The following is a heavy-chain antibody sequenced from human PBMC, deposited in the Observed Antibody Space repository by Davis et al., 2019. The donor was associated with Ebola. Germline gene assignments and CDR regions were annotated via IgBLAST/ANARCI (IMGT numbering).Heavy chain of an antibody. CDR2: IWYDGRNT. D-gene: IGHD3/OR15-3a*01. Sequence: GESLKISCAASGFIFSSDTMYWVRQAPGKGLEWVAVIWYDGRNTYYADSVKGRFTISRDNSKNTLYLQMNSLRPEDTAMYYCARDMGYAYGFSGMDVWGKGTTVTVSS. CDR3: ARDMGYAYGFSGMDV. CDR1: GFIFSSDT. J-gene: IGHJ6*04. V-gene: IGHV3-30*04.